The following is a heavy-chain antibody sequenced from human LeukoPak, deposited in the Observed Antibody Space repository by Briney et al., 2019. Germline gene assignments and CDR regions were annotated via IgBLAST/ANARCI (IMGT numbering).Heavy chain of an antibody. Sequence: SETLSLTCTVSGGSISSYYWSWIRQPPGKGLEWIGYIYYSGGTNYNPSLRGRVTISVDTSKNQFSLKLSSVTAADTAVYYCARPRWGSIDAFDIWGQGTMVTVSS. CDR1: GGSISSYY. J-gene: IGHJ3*02. CDR2: IYYSGGT. D-gene: IGHD3-16*01. CDR3: ARPRWGSIDAFDI. V-gene: IGHV4-59*01.